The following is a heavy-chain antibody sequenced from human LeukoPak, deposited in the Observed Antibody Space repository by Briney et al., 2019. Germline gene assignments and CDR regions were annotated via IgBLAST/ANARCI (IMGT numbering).Heavy chain of an antibody. CDR2: INHSGST. Sequence: PSETLSLTCAVYGGSFSGYYWSWIRQPPGKGLEWIGEINHSGSTNYNPSLKSRVTISVDTSKNQFSLKLSSVTAADTAVYYCASRYCSSTSCNAFDIWGQGTMVTVSP. CDR1: GGSFSGYY. CDR3: ASRYCSSTSCNAFDI. D-gene: IGHD2-2*01. V-gene: IGHV4-34*01. J-gene: IGHJ3*02.